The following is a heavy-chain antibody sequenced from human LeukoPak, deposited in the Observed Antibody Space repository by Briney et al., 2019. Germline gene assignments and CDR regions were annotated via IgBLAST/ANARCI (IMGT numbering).Heavy chain of an antibody. D-gene: IGHD3-3*01. Sequence: SVKVSCKASGGTFSSYTISWVRQAPGQGLEWMGRIIPILGIANYAQKFQGRVTITADKSTSTAYMELSSLRSEDTAVYYCASRVNNFWSGYCLDYWGQGTLVTVSS. CDR1: GGTFSSYT. V-gene: IGHV1-69*02. CDR2: IIPILGIA. CDR3: ASRVNNFWSGYCLDY. J-gene: IGHJ4*02.